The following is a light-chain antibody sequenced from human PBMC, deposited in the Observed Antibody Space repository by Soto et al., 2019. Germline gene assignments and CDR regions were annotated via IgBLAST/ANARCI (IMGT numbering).Light chain of an antibody. V-gene: IGLV4-69*01. Sequence: QTVVTQSPSASASRGASVKLTCTLSSGHSSYAIAWHQQQPEKGPRYLMKLNSDGSHSKGDGIPDRFSGSSSGAERYLTISSLQSEDEADYYCQTWGTGMVFGGGTKLTVL. J-gene: IGLJ3*02. CDR3: QTWGTGMV. CDR1: SGHSSYA. CDR2: LNSDGSH.